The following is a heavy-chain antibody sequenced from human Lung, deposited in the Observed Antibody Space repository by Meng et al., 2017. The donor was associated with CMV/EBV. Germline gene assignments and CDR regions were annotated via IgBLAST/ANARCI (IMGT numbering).Heavy chain of an antibody. J-gene: IGHJ4*02. CDR1: GYTFTGYY. V-gene: IGHV1-2*02. CDR2: ISPNSGGT. D-gene: IGHD6-13*01. CDR3: ARGDYSSTLPFDY. Sequence: ASXXVSXKASGYTFTGYYMHWVRQAPGQGLEWMGWISPNSGGTNYAQNFQGRVTMTRDTSISTAYMELSRLRSDDTAVYYCARGDYSSTLPFDYWGQGNLVTVSS.